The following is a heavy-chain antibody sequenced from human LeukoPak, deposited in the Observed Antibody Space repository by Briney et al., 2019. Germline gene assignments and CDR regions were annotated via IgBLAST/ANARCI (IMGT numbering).Heavy chain of an antibody. V-gene: IGHV4-4*02. J-gene: IGHJ4*02. CDR1: GGSITNTNY. CDR3: AREGGPYRPLDY. CDR2: VNLQGST. Sequence: SETLSLTCGVSGGSITNTNYWPWVRQPPGKGLEWVGEVNLQGSTNYNPSLMGRVAISVDKSENHISLQLTSVTAADTAVYYCAREGGPYRPLDYSGQGTLVTVSS.